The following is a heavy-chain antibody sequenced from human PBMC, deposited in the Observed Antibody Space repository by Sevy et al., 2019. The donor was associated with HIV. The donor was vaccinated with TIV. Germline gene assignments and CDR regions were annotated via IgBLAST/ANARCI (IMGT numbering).Heavy chain of an antibody. CDR3: ARVAVEYCTDDCYHRFDY. V-gene: IGHV3-30-3*01. J-gene: IGHJ4*02. CDR2: ISYSGTNK. Sequence: GGSLRLSCAASGFTFTLYAIDWVRQAPGKGLEWVALISYSGTNKYYADSVKGRFTISRNDSKNTAYLQMNNLRTDDTAVYYCARVAVEYCTDDCYHRFDYWGQRTQVTVSS. CDR1: GFTFTLYA. D-gene: IGHD2-21*02.